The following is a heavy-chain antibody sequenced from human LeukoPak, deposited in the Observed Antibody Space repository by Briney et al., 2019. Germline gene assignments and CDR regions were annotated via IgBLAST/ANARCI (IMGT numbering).Heavy chain of an antibody. CDR3: AIHYYDSSGYLDYFDY. Sequence: ASVTVSCKASGYTFTSYGISWVRQAPGQGLEWMGWISAYNGNTNYAQKLQGRVTMTTDTSTSTAYMELRSLRSDDTAVYYCAIHYYDSSGYLDYFDYWGQGTLVTVSS. J-gene: IGHJ4*02. CDR2: ISAYNGNT. V-gene: IGHV1-18*01. D-gene: IGHD3-22*01. CDR1: GYTFTSYG.